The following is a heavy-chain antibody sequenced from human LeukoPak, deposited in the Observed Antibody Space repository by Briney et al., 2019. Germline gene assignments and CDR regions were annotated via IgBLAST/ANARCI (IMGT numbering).Heavy chain of an antibody. J-gene: IGHJ5*02. D-gene: IGHD2-15*01. CDR3: ARGYCSGGSCYSWFDP. V-gene: IGHV1-46*01. Sequence: ASVKVSCKASGYTFTSYYMHWVRQAPGQGLEWMGIINPSGGSTSYAQKFQGRVTMTRDTSTSTVYMELSSLRSEDTAVYYCARGYCSGGSCYSWFDPWGQGTPVTVSS. CDR2: INPSGGST. CDR1: GYTFTSYY.